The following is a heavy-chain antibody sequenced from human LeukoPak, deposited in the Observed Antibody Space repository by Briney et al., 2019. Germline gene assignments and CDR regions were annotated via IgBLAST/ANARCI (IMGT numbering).Heavy chain of an antibody. D-gene: IGHD3-10*01. Sequence: PGGSLRLSCAASRFTFSTSIMNWVRQAPGKGLEWVSSISSSGNYIYYADSVKGRFTISRDNAKNSLYLQMNSLRAEDTAVYYCARALVRGVMHFDFWGQGTLVTVSS. V-gene: IGHV3-21*01. J-gene: IGHJ4*02. CDR1: RFTFSTSI. CDR2: ISSSGNYI. CDR3: ARALVRGVMHFDF.